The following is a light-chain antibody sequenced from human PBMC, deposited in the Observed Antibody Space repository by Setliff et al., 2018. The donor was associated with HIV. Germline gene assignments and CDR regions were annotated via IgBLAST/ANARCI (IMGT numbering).Light chain of an antibody. CDR3: CSHADDWP. Sequence: SVLTQPRSVSGSPGQSVTISCTGTSSDVGGYNYVSWYQQHPGKAPKLMIYDVSKRPSGVPDRFSGSKSGNTASLTISGLQAEDEADYYCCSHADDWPFGTGTKV. CDR1: SSDVGGYNY. J-gene: IGLJ1*01. V-gene: IGLV2-11*01. CDR2: DVS.